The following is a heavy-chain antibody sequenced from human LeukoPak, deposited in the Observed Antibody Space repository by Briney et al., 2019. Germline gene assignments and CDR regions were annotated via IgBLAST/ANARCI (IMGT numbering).Heavy chain of an antibody. CDR2: ISGSGGST. Sequence: GGSLRLSCAASGFTFSSYAMRWVRQAPGKGLEWVSAISGSGGSTYYADSVKGRFIISRDNSKNTLYLQMNSLRADDTAVYYCATDGAAAATYGDFDYWGQGTLVTVSS. CDR1: GFTFSSYA. V-gene: IGHV3-23*01. CDR3: ATDGAAAATYGDFDY. D-gene: IGHD6-13*01. J-gene: IGHJ4*02.